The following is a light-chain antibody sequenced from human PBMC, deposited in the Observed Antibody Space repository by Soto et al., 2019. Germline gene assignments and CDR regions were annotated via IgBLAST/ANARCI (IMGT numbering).Light chain of an antibody. J-gene: IGKJ4*01. CDR1: QGISND. Sequence: DIQLTQSPSSLSAYVGDRVTITCRASQGISNDLAWFQQKPGKATKSMVYGATSLQSGVPSRFSGRGSGTDFTLTISSQQPEDFATYYCQHYYNYPRTFGGGTKVEIK. CDR3: QHYYNYPRT. CDR2: GAT. V-gene: IGKV1-16*01.